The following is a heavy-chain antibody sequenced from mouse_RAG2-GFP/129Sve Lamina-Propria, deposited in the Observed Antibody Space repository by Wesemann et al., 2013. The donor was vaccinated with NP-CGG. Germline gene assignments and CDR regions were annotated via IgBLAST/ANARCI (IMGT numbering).Heavy chain of an antibody. CDR2: INTYSGVP. Sequence: QIQLVQSGPELKKPGETVKISCKASGYTFTTYGMSWVKQAPGQGLKWMGWINTYSGVPTYADDFKGRFAFSLETSASTAYLQISNLKNEDTATYFCVRDSNWYFDVWGTGTTVTVSS. V-gene: IGHV9-3*01. J-gene: IGHJ1*03. D-gene: IGHD2-5*01. CDR1: GYTFTTYG. CDR3: VRDSNWYFDV.